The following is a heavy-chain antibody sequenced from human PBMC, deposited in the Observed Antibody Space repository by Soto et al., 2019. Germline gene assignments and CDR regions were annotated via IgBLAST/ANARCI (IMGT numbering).Heavy chain of an antibody. CDR3: AKGLLNGRWYAAD. CDR1: GFTFSNCV. Sequence: EVHLLESGGVLVQPGESLRLSCETSGFTFSNCVMTWLRQPPGKRLEWASVITTNGHTDYADSVKGRFTISRDNSKNTVYLQMNSLRAEDTAVYYCAKGLLNGRWYAADWGQGTLVTVSS. D-gene: IGHD6-13*01. J-gene: IGHJ4*02. CDR2: ITTNGHT. V-gene: IGHV3-23*01.